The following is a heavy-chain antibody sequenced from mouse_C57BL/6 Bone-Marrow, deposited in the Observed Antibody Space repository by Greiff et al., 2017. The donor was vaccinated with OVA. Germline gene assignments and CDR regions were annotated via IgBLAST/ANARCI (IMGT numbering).Heavy chain of an antibody. Sequence: QVQLMESGPGLVAPSQCLSITCTVSGFSLTSYAISWVRQPPGKGLEWFGVIWIGGGTNYTSAIKSRMSICTDNSKSQVFLKMNSLHTDDTARYYGARPYYYGLAWFAYWGQGTLVTVSA. CDR2: IWIGGGT. D-gene: IGHD1-1*01. V-gene: IGHV2-9-1*01. CDR3: ARPYYYGLAWFAY. J-gene: IGHJ3*01. CDR1: GFSLTSYA.